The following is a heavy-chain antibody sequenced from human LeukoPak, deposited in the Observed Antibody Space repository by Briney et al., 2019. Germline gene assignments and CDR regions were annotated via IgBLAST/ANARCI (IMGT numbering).Heavy chain of an antibody. CDR2: IYYSGST. J-gene: IGHJ3*02. CDR1: GGSISSGDYY. V-gene: IGHV4-30-4*01. Sequence: SQTLSLTCTVSGGSISSGDYYWSWIRQPPGKGLEWIGYIYYSGSTYYNPSLKSRVTISVDTSKNQFSLKLSSVTAADTAVYYCARDFAPMVRGVIVDAFDIWGQGTMVTVSS. D-gene: IGHD3-10*01. CDR3: ARDFAPMVRGVIVDAFDI.